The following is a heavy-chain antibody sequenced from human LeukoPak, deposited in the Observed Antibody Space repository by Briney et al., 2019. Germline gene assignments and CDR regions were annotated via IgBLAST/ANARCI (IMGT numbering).Heavy chain of an antibody. CDR2: IIDVGDT. CDR1: GFTLSEHA. V-gene: IGHV3-23*01. D-gene: IGHD3-22*01. J-gene: IGHJ4*02. CDR3: VKVADYDSSGYPDY. Sequence: GGSLRLSCAVSGFTLSEHAMSWVRQAPGEGLEWVSGIIDVGDTYYADSVKGRFTISRDNSKNTLYLQMSSLRAEDTAVYYCVKVADYDSSGYPDYWGQGTLVTVSS.